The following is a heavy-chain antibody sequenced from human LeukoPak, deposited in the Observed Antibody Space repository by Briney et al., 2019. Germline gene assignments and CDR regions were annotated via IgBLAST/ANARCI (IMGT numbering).Heavy chain of an antibody. V-gene: IGHV4-34*01. Sequence: KPSETLSLTCAVYGGSFSGYYWSWIRQPPGKGLEWIGEINHSGSTNYNPSLKSRVTMSVDTSKNQFSLKLTSVTAADTAIYYCARGREGFDYWGQGTLVTVSS. CDR2: INHSGST. J-gene: IGHJ4*02. CDR3: ARGREGFDY. CDR1: GGSFSGYY.